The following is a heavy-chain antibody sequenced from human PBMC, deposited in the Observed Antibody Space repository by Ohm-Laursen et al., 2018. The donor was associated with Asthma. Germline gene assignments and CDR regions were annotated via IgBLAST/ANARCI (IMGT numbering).Heavy chain of an antibody. V-gene: IGHV3-74*01. J-gene: IGHJ4*02. Sequence: SLRLSCTASGFTFSDYFMHWVRQRPGGGLVWISHLFPDGRRTNYADSVKGRFTTSRDDAQNTVYLQMNSLRVDDTAVYYCARGNVEGLLWGQGTLVTVSS. CDR3: ARGNVEGLL. D-gene: IGHD5-24*01. CDR2: LFPDGRRT. CDR1: GFTFSDYF.